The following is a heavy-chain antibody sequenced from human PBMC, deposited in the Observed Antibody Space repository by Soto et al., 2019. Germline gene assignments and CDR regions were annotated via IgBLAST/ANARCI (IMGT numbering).Heavy chain of an antibody. D-gene: IGHD2-2*01. CDR2: IYYSGST. CDR3: ARTRGAYCSSTSCYAGLFDY. Sequence: SETLSLTCTVSGGSISSSSYYWGWIRQPPGKGLEWIGSIYYSGSTYYNPSLKSRVTISVDTSKNQFSLKLSSVTAADTAVYYCARTRGAYCSSTSCYAGLFDYWGQGTLVTVS. CDR1: GGSISSSSYY. J-gene: IGHJ4*02. V-gene: IGHV4-39*01.